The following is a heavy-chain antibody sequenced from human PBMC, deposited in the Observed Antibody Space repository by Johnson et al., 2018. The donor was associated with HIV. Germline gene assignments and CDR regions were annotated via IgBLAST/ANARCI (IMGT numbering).Heavy chain of an antibody. CDR2: ISYDGSNT. J-gene: IGHJ3*02. CDR1: GFTFSSYA. Sequence: QVQLVESGGGVVQPGRSLRLSCAASGFTFSSYAMHWVRQAPGKGLEWVAVISYDGSNTYFADSVKGRFTISRDNFKNTLYLQMNSVRTVDTAVYYCARVYTWNDVSIWGQGTMVTVSS. V-gene: IGHV3-30*04. CDR3: ARVYTWNDVSI. D-gene: IGHD1-1*01.